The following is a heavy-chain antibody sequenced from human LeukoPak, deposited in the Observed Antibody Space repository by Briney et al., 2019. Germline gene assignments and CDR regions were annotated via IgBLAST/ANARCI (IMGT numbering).Heavy chain of an antibody. J-gene: IGHJ5*02. D-gene: IGHD3-3*01. CDR2: IYSGGST. CDR3: ARDNVGDGYYTNWFDP. CDR1: GFTVSSNY. Sequence: GGSLRLSCPASGFTVSSNYMSWVRQAPGKGLEWVSVIYSGGSTYYADSVKGRFTISRDNSKNTLYLQMNSLRAEDTAVYYCARDNVGDGYYTNWFDPWGQGTLVTVSS. V-gene: IGHV3-66*01.